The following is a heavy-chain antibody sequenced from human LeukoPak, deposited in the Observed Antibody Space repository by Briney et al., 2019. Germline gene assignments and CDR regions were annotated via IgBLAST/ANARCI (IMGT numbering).Heavy chain of an antibody. CDR2: INWNGGST. CDR1: GFTFDDYG. D-gene: IGHD2-8*01. CDR3: ARSYCTNGVCYPIFDY. V-gene: IGHV3-20*04. Sequence: PGGSLRLSCAASGFTFDDYGMSWVRQAPGKGLEWVSGINWNGGSTGYADSVKGRFTISRDNAKNSLYLQMNSLRAEDTAVYYCARSYCTNGVCYPIFDYWGQGTLVTVSS. J-gene: IGHJ4*02.